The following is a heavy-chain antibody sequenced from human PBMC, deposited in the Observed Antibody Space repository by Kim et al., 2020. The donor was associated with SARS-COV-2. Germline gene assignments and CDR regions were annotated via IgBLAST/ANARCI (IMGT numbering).Heavy chain of an antibody. CDR2: IYYSGST. D-gene: IGHD3-10*01. CDR1: GGSINSYY. Sequence: SETLSLTCTVSGGSINSYYWSWIRQPPGKGLEWIWYIYYSGSTNYNPSLKSRVTISVDTSKNQFSLNLSSVTAADTAVYYCARQGYGSGTYPFDYWGHGT. V-gene: IGHV4-59*13. J-gene: IGHJ4*03. CDR3: ARQGYGSGTYPFDY.